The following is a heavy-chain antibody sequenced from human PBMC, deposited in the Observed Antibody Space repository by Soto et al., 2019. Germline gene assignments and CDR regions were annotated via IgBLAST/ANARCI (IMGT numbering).Heavy chain of an antibody. Sequence: QVQLVQSGAEVKKPGSSAKVSCKASGGTFSSYAISWVRQAPGQGVEWMGGIIPIFGTANYAQKFQGRVTITADESTSTAYMELSSLRSEDTAVYYCAREGVAGGIAAEFDYWGQGTLVTVSS. V-gene: IGHV1-69*01. CDR3: AREGVAGGIAAEFDY. CDR1: GGTFSSYA. J-gene: IGHJ4*02. D-gene: IGHD6-13*01. CDR2: IIPIFGTA.